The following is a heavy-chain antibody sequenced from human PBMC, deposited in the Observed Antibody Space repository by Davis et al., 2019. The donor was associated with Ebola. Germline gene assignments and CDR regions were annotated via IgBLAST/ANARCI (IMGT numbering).Heavy chain of an antibody. CDR3: ARAPPGQDYGMDV. J-gene: IGHJ6*02. CDR2: IYYSGST. D-gene: IGHD1-1*01. V-gene: IGHV4-59*12. Sequence: PSETLSLTCTVSGGSISSYYWSWIRQPPGKGLEWIGYIYYSGSTNYNPSLKSRVTISVDTSKNQFSLKLSSVTAADTAVYYCARAPPGQDYGMDVWGQGTTVTVSS. CDR1: GGSISSYY.